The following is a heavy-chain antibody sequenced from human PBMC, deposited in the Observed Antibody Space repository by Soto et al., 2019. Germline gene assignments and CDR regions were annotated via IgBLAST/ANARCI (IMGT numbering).Heavy chain of an antibody. D-gene: IGHD6-13*01. Sequence: PGGSLRLSCTASGFTFGDYAMSWFRQAPGKGLEWVGFIRSKAYGGTTEYAASVKGRFTISRDDSKSIAYLQMNSLKTEDTAVYYCTASVIAAAGTRSDYWGQGTLVTVSS. CDR2: IRSKAYGGTT. V-gene: IGHV3-49*03. CDR3: TASVIAAAGTRSDY. CDR1: GFTFGDYA. J-gene: IGHJ4*02.